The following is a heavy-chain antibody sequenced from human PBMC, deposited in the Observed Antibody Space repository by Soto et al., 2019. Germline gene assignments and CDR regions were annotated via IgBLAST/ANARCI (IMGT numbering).Heavy chain of an antibody. CDR2: ISGSGGST. D-gene: IGHD2-2*01. J-gene: IGHJ6*02. CDR3: AKDQSVGYCSSTSCHSADYYYGMDV. Sequence: PGGSLRLSCAASGFTFSSYAMSWVRQAPGKGLEWVSAISGSGGSTYYADSVKGRFTTSRDNSKNTLYLQMNSLRAEDTAVYYCAKDQSVGYCSSTSCHSADYYYGMDVWGQGTTVTVSS. V-gene: IGHV3-23*01. CDR1: GFTFSSYA.